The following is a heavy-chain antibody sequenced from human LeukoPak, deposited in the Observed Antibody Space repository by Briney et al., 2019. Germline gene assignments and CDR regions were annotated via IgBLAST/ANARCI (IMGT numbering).Heavy chain of an antibody. CDR3: VRDTFDGYNFFDY. Sequence: GGSLRLSCAASGFTFNSNSTNWVRQAPGKGLEWISYISGSSSTIYYADSVRGRFTISRDNAKNSLFLQMNSLRTEDTAVYYCVRDTFDGYNFFDYWGQGTLVTVSS. V-gene: IGHV3-48*01. J-gene: IGHJ4*02. CDR1: GFTFNSNS. CDR2: ISGSSSTI. D-gene: IGHD5-24*01.